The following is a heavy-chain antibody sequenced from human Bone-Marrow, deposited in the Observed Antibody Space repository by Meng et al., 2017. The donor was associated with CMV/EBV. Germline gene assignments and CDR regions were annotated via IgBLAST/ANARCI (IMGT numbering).Heavy chain of an antibody. D-gene: IGHD3-3*01. Sequence: ETLSLTCAASGFTFDDYGMNWVRQAPGKGLEWVSGINWNGGSTSFADSVKGRFTISRDNTKKSLYLQMNSLRAEDTALYYCARDPTPRFDFWSGYSPSYFDLWGRGTLVTVSS. CDR3: ARDPTPRFDFWSGYSPSYFDL. CDR1: GFTFDDYG. CDR2: INWNGGST. V-gene: IGHV3-20*04. J-gene: IGHJ2*01.